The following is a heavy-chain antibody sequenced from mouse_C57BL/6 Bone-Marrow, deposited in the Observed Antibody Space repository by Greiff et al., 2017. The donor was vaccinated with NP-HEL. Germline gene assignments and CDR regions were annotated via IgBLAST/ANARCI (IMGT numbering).Heavy chain of an antibody. V-gene: IGHV1-81*01. CDR1: GYTFTSYG. D-gene: IGHD1-1*01. CDR3: ARRSLITTVVDDV. J-gene: IGHJ1*03. Sequence: QVQLQQSGAELARPGASVKLSCKASGYTFTSYGISWVKQRTGQGLEWIGEIYPRSGNTYYNEKFKGKATLTADKSSSTAYMELRSLTSEDSAVYFCARRSLITTVVDDVWGTGTTVTVSS. CDR2: IYPRSGNT.